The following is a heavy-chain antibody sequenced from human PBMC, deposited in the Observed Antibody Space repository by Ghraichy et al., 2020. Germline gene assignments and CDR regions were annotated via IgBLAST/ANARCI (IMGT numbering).Heavy chain of an antibody. CDR1: GYTFTSYA. CDR3: ARGSGIAARYYYGMDV. CDR2: INAGNGNT. J-gene: IGHJ6*02. V-gene: IGHV1-3*01. Sequence: ASVKVSCKASGYTFTSYAMHWVRQAPGQRLEWMGWINAGNGNTKYSQKFQGRVTITRDTSASTAYMELSSLRSEDTAVYYCARGSGIAARYYYGMDVWGQGTTVTVSS. D-gene: IGHD6-6*01.